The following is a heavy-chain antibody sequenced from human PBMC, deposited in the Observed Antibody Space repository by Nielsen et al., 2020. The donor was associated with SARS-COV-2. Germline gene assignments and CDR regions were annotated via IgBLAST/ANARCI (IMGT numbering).Heavy chain of an antibody. V-gene: IGHV3-11*05. CDR3: ARVSNYGSGDYYYYGMDV. J-gene: IGHJ6*02. CDR2: ISSSSYT. CDR1: GFTFSDYY. D-gene: IGHD3-10*01. Sequence: GESLKISCAASGFTFSDYYMSWIRQAPGKGLEWVSYISSSSYTNYADSVKGRFTISRDNAKNSLYLQMNSLRAEDTAVYYCARVSNYGSGDYYYYGMDVWGQGTTVTVSS.